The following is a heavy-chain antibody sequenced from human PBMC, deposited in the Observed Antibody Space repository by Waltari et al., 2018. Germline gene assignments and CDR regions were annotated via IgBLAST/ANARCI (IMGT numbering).Heavy chain of an antibody. CDR2: INVDGGYI. D-gene: IGHD5-12*01. J-gene: IGHJ4*02. V-gene: IGHV3-74*01. CDR1: GFRFVDYW. CDR3: ARKAGSGYPYGPFYYDN. Sequence: EVHLAESGGGVVQPGGSLRLSCTGSGFRFVDYWMHWVRQAPGKGLEWGSRINVDGGYISYGDSVKGRFTISRDNAKNTVFLQLNSLRADDTAVYFCARKAGSGYPYGPFYYDNWGQGTLVTVSS.